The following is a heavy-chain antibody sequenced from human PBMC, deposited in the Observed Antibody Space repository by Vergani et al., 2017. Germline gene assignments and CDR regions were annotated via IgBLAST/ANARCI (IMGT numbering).Heavy chain of an antibody. CDR3: ARAHIAARPRDYYYYMDV. Sequence: EVQMVESGGGLVKPGGSLRLSCVASGFTFSSYDMHWVRQATGKGLEWVSAIGTAGDTYYPGSVKGRFTISRENAKNSLYLQMNSLRAGDTAVYYCARAHIAARPRDYYYYMDVWGKGTTVTVSS. J-gene: IGHJ6*03. CDR2: IGTAGDT. CDR1: GFTFSSYD. V-gene: IGHV3-13*01. D-gene: IGHD6-6*01.